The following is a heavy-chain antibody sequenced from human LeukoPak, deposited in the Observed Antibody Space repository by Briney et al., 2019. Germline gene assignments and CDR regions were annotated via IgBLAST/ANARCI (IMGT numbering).Heavy chain of an antibody. D-gene: IGHD3-16*02. Sequence: ASVKVSCKASGYTFTGYYIHWVRQAPGQGLEWMGWINPNSGGTNYAQKFQGRVTMTRDTSISTAYMELSSLRSEDTAVYYCARTYYDYVWGSYRLFNYYYYYYMDVWGKGTTVTISS. CDR3: ARTYYDYVWGSYRLFNYYYYYYMDV. V-gene: IGHV1-2*02. CDR1: GYTFTGYY. CDR2: INPNSGGT. J-gene: IGHJ6*03.